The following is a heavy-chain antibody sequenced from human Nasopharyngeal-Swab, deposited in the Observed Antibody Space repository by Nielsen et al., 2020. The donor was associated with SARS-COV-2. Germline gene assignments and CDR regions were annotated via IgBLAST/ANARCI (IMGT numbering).Heavy chain of an antibody. V-gene: IGHV1-24*01. Sequence: ASVKVSCKVSGCTLTELSMHWVRQAPGKGLEWMGGFDPEDGETIYAQKFQGRVTMTEDTSTDTAYMELSSLRSEDTAVYYCATTAAAAGTSWFDPWGQGTLVTVSS. CDR2: FDPEDGET. J-gene: IGHJ5*02. CDR1: GCTLTELS. CDR3: ATTAAAAGTSWFDP. D-gene: IGHD6-13*01.